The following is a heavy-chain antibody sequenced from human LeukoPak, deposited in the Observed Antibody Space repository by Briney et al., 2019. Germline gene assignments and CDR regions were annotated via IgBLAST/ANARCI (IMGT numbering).Heavy chain of an antibody. CDR2: IKSKTDGWTT. D-gene: IGHD3-22*01. V-gene: IGHV3-15*01. Sequence: GGSLRLSCAASGFTFSNAWMSWVRQAPGKGLEWVGRIKSKTDGWTTDYAAPVKGRFTISRDDSKTTLYLQMNSLKTEDTAVYYWTREFYYYSSPFDYWGQGTLVTVSS. J-gene: IGHJ4*02. CDR1: GFTFSNAW. CDR3: TREFYYYSSPFDY.